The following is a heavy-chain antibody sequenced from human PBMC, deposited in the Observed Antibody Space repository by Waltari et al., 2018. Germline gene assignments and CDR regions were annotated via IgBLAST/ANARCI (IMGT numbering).Heavy chain of an antibody. D-gene: IGHD3-22*01. J-gene: IGHJ4*02. Sequence: QVQLVQSGAEVKKPGASVKVSCKASGYTFTSYGISWVRPAPGQGLEWMGWISAYNGNTNYAQKLQGRVTMTTDTSTSTAYMELRSLRSDDTAVYYCARDKGYYDSSGYPGFDYWGQGTLVTVSS. V-gene: IGHV1-18*01. CDR2: ISAYNGNT. CDR3: ARDKGYYDSSGYPGFDY. CDR1: GYTFTSYG.